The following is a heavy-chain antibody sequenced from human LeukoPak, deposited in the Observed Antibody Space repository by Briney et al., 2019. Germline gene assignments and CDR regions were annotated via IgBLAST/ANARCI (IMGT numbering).Heavy chain of an antibody. CDR3: ATLPYDYVWGSYRYYYFDY. V-gene: IGHV4-39*07. CDR2: INHSGST. CDR1: GGSISSSSYY. D-gene: IGHD3-16*02. Sequence: SETLSLTCTVSGGSISSSSYYWGWIRQPPGKGLEWIGEINHSGSTNYNPSLKSRVTISVDTSKNQFSLKLSSVTAADTAVYYCATLPYDYVWGSYRYYYFDYWGQGTLVTVSS. J-gene: IGHJ4*02.